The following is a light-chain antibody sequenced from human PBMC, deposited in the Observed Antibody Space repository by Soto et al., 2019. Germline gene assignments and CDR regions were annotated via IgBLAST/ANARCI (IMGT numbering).Light chain of an antibody. V-gene: IGLV2-14*01. CDR3: SSYTSSSTLL. J-gene: IGLJ1*01. CDR1: SSDVGGYNY. Sequence: ALTQPASVSGSPGQSITISCIGTSSDVGGYNYVSWYQQYQGKAPKLMIYDVSNRPSGVSNRFSGSKSGNTASLTISGLEAEDEADYYCSSYTSSSTLLFGTGTKLTVL. CDR2: DVS.